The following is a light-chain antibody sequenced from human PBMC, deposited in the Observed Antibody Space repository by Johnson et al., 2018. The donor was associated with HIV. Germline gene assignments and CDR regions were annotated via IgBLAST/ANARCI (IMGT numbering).Light chain of an antibody. V-gene: IGLV1-51*01. Sequence: SVLTQPPSVSAAPGQKVTISCSGSSSNIGNNYVSCYQQFPGTAPKLLIYDNNKRPSGIPDRFSGSKSGTSATLGITGLQTGDEADYYCLAWDTSLRAYVFGTGTKVTVL. CDR1: SSNIGNNY. J-gene: IGLJ1*01. CDR2: DNN. CDR3: LAWDTSLRAYV.